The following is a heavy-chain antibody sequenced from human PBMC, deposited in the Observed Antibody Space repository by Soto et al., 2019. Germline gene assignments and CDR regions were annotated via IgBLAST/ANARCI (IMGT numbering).Heavy chain of an antibody. D-gene: IGHD6-13*01. J-gene: IGHJ4*02. CDR1: RYTFTGYY. CDR2: INPNSGGT. CDR3: ARGTSPTAAGEHIDY. Sequence: ASVKVSCKASRYTFTGYYMHWVRQAPGQGLEWMGWINPNSGGTNYAQKFQGWVTMTRDTSISTAYMELSRLRSDDTAVYYCARGTSPTAAGEHIDYWGQGTLVTVSS. V-gene: IGHV1-2*04.